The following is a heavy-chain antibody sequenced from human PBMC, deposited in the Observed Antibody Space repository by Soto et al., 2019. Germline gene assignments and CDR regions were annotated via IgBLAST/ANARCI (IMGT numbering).Heavy chain of an antibody. V-gene: IGHV3-74*01. CDR1: GFTFSSYW. D-gene: IGHD2-8*01. CDR2: INSDGSST. J-gene: IGHJ6*03. CDR3: ASAPHLYCTNGVCYKGYYYYMDV. Sequence: GGSLRLSCAASGFTFSSYWMHWVRQAPGKGLVWVSRINSDGSSTSYADSVKGRFITSRDNAKYTLYLQMNSLSAEDTVVYYCASAPHLYCTNGVCYKGYYYYMDVWGKGTTVTVSS.